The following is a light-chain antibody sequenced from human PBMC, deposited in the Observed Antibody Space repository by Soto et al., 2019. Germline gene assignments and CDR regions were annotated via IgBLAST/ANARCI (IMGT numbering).Light chain of an antibody. Sequence: EIVLTQSPGTLSLSPGEGATLSCRASQSVSSNFLAWYQQKPGQAPRLLIYAASSRATGISDRFSGSGSETDFTLTINRLDPEDFAVYYCQQYGSSVYTFGQGTKLEIK. CDR1: QSVSSNF. CDR2: AAS. J-gene: IGKJ2*01. V-gene: IGKV3-20*01. CDR3: QQYGSSVYT.